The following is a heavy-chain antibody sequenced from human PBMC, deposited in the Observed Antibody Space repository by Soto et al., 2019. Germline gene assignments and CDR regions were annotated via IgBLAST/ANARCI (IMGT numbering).Heavy chain of an antibody. CDR2: INHSGST. CDR1: GGSISGYY. V-gene: IGHV4-34*01. Sequence: SETLSLTCAVYGGSISGYYWSWIRQPPGKGLEWIGEINHSGSTNYNPSLKSRVTISVDTSKNQFSLKLSPVTAADTAVYYFARRWNIVRGVKGMDVWGQGTTVNVS. CDR3: ARRWNIVRGVKGMDV. D-gene: IGHD3-10*01. J-gene: IGHJ6*02.